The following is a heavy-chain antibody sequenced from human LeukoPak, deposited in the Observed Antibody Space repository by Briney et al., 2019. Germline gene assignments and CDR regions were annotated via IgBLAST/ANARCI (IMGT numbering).Heavy chain of an antibody. D-gene: IGHD1-7*01. J-gene: IGHJ6*02. CDR3: AKSLELRGYYYFCYGMDV. V-gene: IGHV3-23*01. Sequence: GGSLRLSCAASGLTFSNYAMNWVRQAPGKGLAWVSAISGTGDKTYYADSVKGRFTISRDNSKNTLYLQMSSLTAEDTAVYYCAKSLELRGYYYFCYGMDVWGQGTAVTVSS. CDR2: ISGTGDKT. CDR1: GLTFSNYA.